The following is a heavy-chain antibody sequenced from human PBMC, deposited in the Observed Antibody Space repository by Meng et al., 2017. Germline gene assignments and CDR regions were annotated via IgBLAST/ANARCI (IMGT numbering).Heavy chain of an antibody. CDR2: ISSSGSTI. CDR1: GFTFSSYA. D-gene: IGHD2-15*01. Sequence: GGSLRLSCAASGFTFSSYAMSWVRQAPGKGLEWVSYISSSGSTIYYADSVKGRFTISRDNAKNSLYLQMNSLRAEDTAVYYCARAGGVAAFDYWGQGTLVTVSS. CDR3: ARAGGVAAFDY. J-gene: IGHJ4*02. V-gene: IGHV3-48*03.